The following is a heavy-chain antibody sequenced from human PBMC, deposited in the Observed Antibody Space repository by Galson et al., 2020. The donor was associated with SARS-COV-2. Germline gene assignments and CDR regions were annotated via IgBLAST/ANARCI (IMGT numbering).Heavy chain of an antibody. CDR3: ARDQSIVGATHSAFDI. Sequence: SETLSLTCTVSGGSISSYYWSWIRQPPGKGLEWIGYIYYSGSTNYNPSLKSRVTISVDTSKNQFSLKLSSVTAADTAVYYCARDQSIVGATHSAFDIWGQGTMVTVSS. V-gene: IGHV4-59*01. CDR1: GGSISSYY. J-gene: IGHJ3*02. CDR2: IYYSGST. D-gene: IGHD1-26*01.